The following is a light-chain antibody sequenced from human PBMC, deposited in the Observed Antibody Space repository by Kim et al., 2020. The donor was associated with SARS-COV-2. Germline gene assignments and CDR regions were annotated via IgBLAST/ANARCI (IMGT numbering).Light chain of an antibody. CDR2: AAS. Sequence: ASTVDRVTITCRASQGISSYLAWYQQKPGKAPKLLIYAASTLQSGVPSRFSGSGSGTDFTLTISCLQSEDFATYYCQQYYSYPRTFGQGTKLEI. J-gene: IGKJ2*01. V-gene: IGKV1-8*01. CDR3: QQYYSYPRT. CDR1: QGISSY.